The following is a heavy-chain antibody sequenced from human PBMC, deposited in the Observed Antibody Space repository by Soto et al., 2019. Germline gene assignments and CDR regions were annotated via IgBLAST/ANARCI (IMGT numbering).Heavy chain of an antibody. CDR2: INHSGST. CDR3: ARSTRGRLTLGGAFDI. D-gene: IGHD3-16*01. J-gene: IGHJ3*02. CDR1: GGSFSGYY. V-gene: IGHV4-34*01. Sequence: SETLSLTCAVYGGSFSGYYWSWIRQPPGKGLEWIGEINHSGSTNYNPSLKSRVTISVDTSKNQFSLKLSSVTAADTAVYYCARSTRGRLTLGGAFDIWGQGTMVTVSS.